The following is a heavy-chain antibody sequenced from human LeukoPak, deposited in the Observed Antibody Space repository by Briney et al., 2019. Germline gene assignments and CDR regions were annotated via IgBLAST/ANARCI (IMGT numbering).Heavy chain of an antibody. Sequence: SETLSLTCTVSGGSISGSSYYWGWIRQPPGKGLEWIGSIYYSGSTYYNPSLKSRVTISVDTSKNQFSLKLNSVTATDTAVYYCARVGRAVAYVEYWGQGTLVTVSS. CDR2: IYYSGST. V-gene: IGHV4-39*02. J-gene: IGHJ4*02. CDR1: GGSISGSSYY. CDR3: ARVGRAVAYVEY. D-gene: IGHD3-16*01.